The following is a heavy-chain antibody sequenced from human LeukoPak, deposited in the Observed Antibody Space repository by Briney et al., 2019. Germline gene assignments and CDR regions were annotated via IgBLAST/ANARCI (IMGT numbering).Heavy chain of an antibody. CDR1: GFTFSTYY. J-gene: IGHJ4*02. V-gene: IGHV3-7*05. CDR3: AGGSGWLIDS. Sequence: GGSLRLSCAASGFTFSTYYMAWVRQAPGQGLEWVANIRQDGSEKFYEDSVKGRFTISRDNGGNSLYLQMNSLRAEDTAVYYCAGGSGWLIDSWGRGTLVTVSS. D-gene: IGHD6-19*01. CDR2: IRQDGSEK.